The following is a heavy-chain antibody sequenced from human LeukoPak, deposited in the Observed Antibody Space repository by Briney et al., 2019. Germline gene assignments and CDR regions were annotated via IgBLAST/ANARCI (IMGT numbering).Heavy chain of an antibody. CDR1: GYTFTSYG. Sequence: ASVMVSCKASGYTFTSYGISWVRQAPGQGLEWMGWISAYNGNTNYAQKLQGRVTMTTDTSTSTAYMELRSLRSDDTAVYYCARDRVTTVTTHFDYWGQGTLVTVSS. J-gene: IGHJ4*02. V-gene: IGHV1-18*01. CDR2: ISAYNGNT. D-gene: IGHD4-17*01. CDR3: ARDRVTTVTTHFDY.